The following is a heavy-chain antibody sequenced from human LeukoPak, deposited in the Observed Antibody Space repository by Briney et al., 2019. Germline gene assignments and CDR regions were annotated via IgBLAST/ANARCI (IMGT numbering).Heavy chain of an antibody. CDR1: GFTFRDYA. CDR2: FTAGGNST. Sequence: GGSLRLSCAASGFTFRDYAMTWVRQAPGKGPEWVSTFTAGGNSTYYADSVKGRFIITRDNSKNTLYLQMNSLRAEDTAVYYCAKVLSKIYIYGPFDYWGQGSLVTDSS. CDR3: AKVLSKIYIYGPFDY. J-gene: IGHJ4*02. V-gene: IGHV3-23*01. D-gene: IGHD5-18*01.